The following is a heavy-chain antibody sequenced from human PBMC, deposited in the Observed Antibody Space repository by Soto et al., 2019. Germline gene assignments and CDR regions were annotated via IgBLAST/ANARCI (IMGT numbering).Heavy chain of an antibody. D-gene: IGHD5-18*01. V-gene: IGHV4-59*01. J-gene: IGHJ4*02. Sequence: QVQLQESGPGLVKPSETLSPTCTVSGGSISSYYWSWIRQPPGKGLEWIGYIYYSGSTNYNPSLKSRVTISVDTSKNQFSLKLSSVTAADTAVYYCARDNTGDFDYWGQGTLVTVSS. CDR3: ARDNTGDFDY. CDR2: IYYSGST. CDR1: GGSISSYY.